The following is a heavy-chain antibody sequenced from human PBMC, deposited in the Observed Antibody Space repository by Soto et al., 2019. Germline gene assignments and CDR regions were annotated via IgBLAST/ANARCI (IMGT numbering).Heavy chain of an antibody. J-gene: IGHJ3*02. CDR3: ARSPLNWNYGVDAFDI. CDR1: GFTFSDYY. Sequence: QVQLVESGGGLVKPGGSLRLSCAASGFTFSDYYMSWIRKAPGKGLEWVSYISSSGSTIYYADSVKGRFTSSRDNAKNSLYLQMNSLRAEDTAVYYCARSPLNWNYGVDAFDIWGQGTMVTVSS. CDR2: ISSSGSTI. V-gene: IGHV3-11*01. D-gene: IGHD1-7*01.